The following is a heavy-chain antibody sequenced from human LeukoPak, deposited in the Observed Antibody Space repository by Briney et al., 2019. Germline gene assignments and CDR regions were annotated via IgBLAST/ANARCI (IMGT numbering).Heavy chain of an antibody. CDR2: ISAYNGNT. Sequence: ASVKVSCNASGYTFTSYGISWVRQAPGQGLEWMGCISAYNGNTDYAQKLQGRVTMTTDTSTSTAYMELRSLRSDDTAGYYCARLWSGYDYWGQGTLVTVSS. J-gene: IGHJ4*02. V-gene: IGHV1-18*01. CDR3: ARLWSGYDY. CDR1: GYTFTSYG. D-gene: IGHD3-3*01.